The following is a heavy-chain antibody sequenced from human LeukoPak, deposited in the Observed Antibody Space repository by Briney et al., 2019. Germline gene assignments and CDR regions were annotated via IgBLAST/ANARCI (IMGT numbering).Heavy chain of an antibody. Sequence: SETLSRTCAVYGGSFSGYYWSWIRQPPGQGLEWIREINNSGSTNYNPSLKSRVTISVDTSKNQFSLKLSSVTAADTAVYYCARGGYYGSGNDFRFDPWGQGTLVTVSS. CDR1: GGSFSGYY. CDR3: ARGGYYGSGNDFRFDP. CDR2: INNSGST. D-gene: IGHD3-10*01. V-gene: IGHV4-34*01. J-gene: IGHJ5*02.